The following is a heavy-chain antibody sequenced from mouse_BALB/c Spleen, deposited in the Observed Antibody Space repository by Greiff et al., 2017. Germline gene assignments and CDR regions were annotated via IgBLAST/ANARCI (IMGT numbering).Heavy chain of an antibody. CDR2: INPSNGGT. Sequence: VQLQQSGAELVKPGASVKLSCKASGYTFTSYYMYWVKQRPGQGLEWIGEINPSNGGTNFNEKFKSKATLTVDKSSSTAYMQLSSLTSEDSAVYYCTRDGGFDYWGQGTTLTVSS. V-gene: IGHV1S81*02. J-gene: IGHJ2*01. D-gene: IGHD2-3*01. CDR1: GYTFTSYY. CDR3: TRDGGFDY.